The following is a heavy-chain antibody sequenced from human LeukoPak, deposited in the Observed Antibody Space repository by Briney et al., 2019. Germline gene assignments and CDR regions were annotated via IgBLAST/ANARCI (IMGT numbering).Heavy chain of an antibody. CDR3: AKGSGWLLPQYFDF. V-gene: IGHV3-53*01. CDR2: IYSAGST. J-gene: IGHJ4*02. CDR1: GFTVSSHY. D-gene: IGHD2-21*01. Sequence: PGGSLRLSCAGSGFTVSSHYMSWVRQAPGKGLEWVAVIYSAGSTHYADSVKGRFTISRDNSKNTLYLHMKSLRAEDTAVYYCAKGSGWLLPQYFDFWGQGTLVTVSS.